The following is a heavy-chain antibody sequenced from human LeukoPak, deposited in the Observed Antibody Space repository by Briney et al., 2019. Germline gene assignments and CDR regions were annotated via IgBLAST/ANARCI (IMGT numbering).Heavy chain of an antibody. D-gene: IGHD4-17*01. V-gene: IGHV4-59*11. J-gene: IGHJ3*02. CDR3: ARDLVTVTKGFDI. Sequence: PSETLSLTCTVSGDSFSSHYWTWIRQPPGKGLEWIGYISYIGSTNYNPSLKSRVTISIDTSKNQFSLKLTSVTAADTAVYYCARDLVTVTKGFDIWGQGTMVTVSS. CDR1: GDSFSSHY. CDR2: ISYIGST.